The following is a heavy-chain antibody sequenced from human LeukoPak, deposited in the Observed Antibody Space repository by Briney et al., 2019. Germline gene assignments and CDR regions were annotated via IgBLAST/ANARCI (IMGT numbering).Heavy chain of an antibody. D-gene: IGHD6-13*01. Sequence: GGSLRLSCAASGFTVSSNYMSWVRQAPGKGLEWVSAISGSGGSTYYADSVKGRFTISRDNSKNTLYLQMNSLRAEDTAVYYCARRGAAAGTGRYFDYWGQGTLVTVSS. J-gene: IGHJ4*02. CDR1: GFTVSSNY. CDR3: ARRGAAAGTGRYFDY. CDR2: ISGSGGST. V-gene: IGHV3-23*01.